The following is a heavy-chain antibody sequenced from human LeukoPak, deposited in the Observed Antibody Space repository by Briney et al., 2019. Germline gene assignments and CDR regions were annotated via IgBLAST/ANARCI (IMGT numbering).Heavy chain of an antibody. CDR1: GGSISSGSYY. CDR3: ARGSGYLGVDS. J-gene: IGHJ4*02. Sequence: SETLSLTCTVSGGSISSGSYYWSWIRQPAGKGLEWIGRIYTSGSTNYNPSLKSRVTISVDTSKNQFSLKLTSVTAADTALYYCARGSGYLGVDSWGQGILVTVSS. D-gene: IGHD3-22*01. CDR2: IYTSGST. V-gene: IGHV4-61*02.